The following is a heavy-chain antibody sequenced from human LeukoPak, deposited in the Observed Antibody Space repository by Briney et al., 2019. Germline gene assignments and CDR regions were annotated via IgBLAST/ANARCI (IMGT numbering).Heavy chain of an antibody. CDR2: VSRFGGTT. D-gene: IGHD4-23*01. V-gene: IGHV3-23*01. J-gene: IGHJ6*03. Sequence: GGSLRLSCAASGFTFDSYAMSWVRQAPGKGLEWVSAVSRFGGTTYYADSVKGRFTVSRDNSKNTLFLQMNSLRADDTAVYYCARESGNFLYMDVWGKGTTVTVS. CDR1: GFTFDSYA. CDR3: ARESGNFLYMDV.